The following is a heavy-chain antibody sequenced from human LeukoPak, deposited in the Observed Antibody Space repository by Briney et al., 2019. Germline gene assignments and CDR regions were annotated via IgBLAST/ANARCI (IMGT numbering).Heavy chain of an antibody. J-gene: IGHJ4*02. D-gene: IGHD3-22*01. V-gene: IGHV3-23*01. CDR2: ISGSGGST. CDR3: AKRGVVIRVILVGFHKEAYYFDS. Sequence: GGSLRLSCAVSGIALSNYGMSWVRQAPGKGLGWVAGISGSGGSTNYADSVKGRFSISRDNPKNTLYLQMNSLRAEDTAVYFCAKRGVVIRVILVGFHKEAYYFDSWGQGALVTVSS. CDR1: GIALSNYG.